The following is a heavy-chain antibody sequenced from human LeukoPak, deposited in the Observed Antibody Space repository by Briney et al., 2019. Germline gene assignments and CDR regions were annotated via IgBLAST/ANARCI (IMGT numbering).Heavy chain of an antibody. CDR2: IHPGDSDT. CDR3: ARHGPGFTSSPGPDY. CDR1: GYRFTSYW. V-gene: IGHV5-51*01. J-gene: IGHJ4*02. D-gene: IGHD3-10*01. Sequence: GESLKISCKGSGYRFTSYWIGWGRQMPGKGLEGMGIIHPGDSDTRYSPSFQGQVTISADKSINTAYLQWSSLKASDTAMYYCARHGPGFTSSPGPDYWGQGTLVTVSS.